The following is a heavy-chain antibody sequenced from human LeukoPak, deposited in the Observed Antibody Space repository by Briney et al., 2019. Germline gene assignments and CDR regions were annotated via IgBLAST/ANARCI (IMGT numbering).Heavy chain of an antibody. CDR1: GYTFTSYW. V-gene: IGHV5-51*01. CDR3: ARGVYYYYYGMDV. J-gene: IGHJ6*02. Sequence: GESLKISCKASGYTFTSYWIGWVRQMPGKGLEWMGIIYPGDSDTRYSPSFQGQVTISADKSISTAYLQWSSLKASDTAMYYCARGVYYYYYGMDVWGQGTTVTVSS. CDR2: IYPGDSDT.